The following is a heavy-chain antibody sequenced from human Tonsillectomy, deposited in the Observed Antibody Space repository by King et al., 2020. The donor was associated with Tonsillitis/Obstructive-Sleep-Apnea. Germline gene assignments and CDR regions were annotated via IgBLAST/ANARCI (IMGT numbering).Heavy chain of an antibody. CDR2: ISSSSSYI. CDR1: GFTFSSYS. D-gene: IGHD5-24*01. CDR3: ARGSGDGYTSYDY. Sequence: VQLVQSGGGLVKPGGSLRLSCAASGFTFSSYSMNWVRQAPGKGLEWVSSISSSSSYIYYADSVKGRFTISRDNAKNSLYLQMNSLRAEDTAVYYCARGSGDGYTSYDYWGQGTLVPVPS. V-gene: IGHV3-21*01. J-gene: IGHJ4*02.